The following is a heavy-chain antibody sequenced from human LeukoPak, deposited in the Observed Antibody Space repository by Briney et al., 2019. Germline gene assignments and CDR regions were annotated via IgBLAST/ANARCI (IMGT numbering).Heavy chain of an antibody. Sequence: PSETLSLTCTVSGGSISSGSYYWSWIRQPAGKGLEWIGRIYISGSTNYNPSLTSRVTISADTSKNQFSLKLSSVTAADTAVYYCARGYWFYFDYWGQGTLVTVSS. CDR3: ARGYWFYFDY. CDR1: GGSISSGSYY. J-gene: IGHJ4*02. V-gene: IGHV4-61*02. CDR2: IYISGST. D-gene: IGHD2-8*02.